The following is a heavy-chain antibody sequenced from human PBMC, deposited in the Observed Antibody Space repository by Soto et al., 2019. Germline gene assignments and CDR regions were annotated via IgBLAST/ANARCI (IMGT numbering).Heavy chain of an antibody. CDR2: IYHSGST. CDR1: GGSISSGGYS. Sequence: QLQLQESGSGLVKPSQTLSLTCAVSGGSISSGGYSWSWIRQPPGKGLEWIGYIYHSGSTYYNPSLKSRVTISVDRSKNQFSLKLSSVTAADTAVYYGARRDDSGYHDAFDIWGQGTMVTVSS. V-gene: IGHV4-30-2*01. CDR3: ARRDDSGYHDAFDI. D-gene: IGHD3-22*01. J-gene: IGHJ3*02.